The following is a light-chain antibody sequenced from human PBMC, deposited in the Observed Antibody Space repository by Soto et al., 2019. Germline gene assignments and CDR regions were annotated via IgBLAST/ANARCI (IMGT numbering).Light chain of an antibody. J-gene: IGLJ1*01. CDR2: DVS. V-gene: IGLV2-14*01. Sequence: QSALTQPASVSGSPGQSITISCTGSSSDVGGYNYVSWYQQHPGKAPKLIIYDVSNRPSGVSNRFSGSKSGDTASLTILGVQDEDEDDYYCESRTSTTSYVFGTGTKLTVL. CDR1: SSDVGGYNY. CDR3: ESRTSTTSYV.